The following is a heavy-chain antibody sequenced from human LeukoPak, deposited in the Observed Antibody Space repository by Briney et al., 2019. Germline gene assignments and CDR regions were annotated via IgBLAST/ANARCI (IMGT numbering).Heavy chain of an antibody. Sequence: SETLSLTCAVSGGSIIAYHWTWIRQPPGKGLERIAYINYSGSTKYNPSFKSRATISLDASQNQFSLKLNSVTAADTAVYYCARLEPYGMDVWGQGTTVTVSS. D-gene: IGHD1-14*01. CDR3: ARLEPYGMDV. J-gene: IGHJ6*02. V-gene: IGHV4-59*08. CDR2: INYSGST. CDR1: GGSIIAYH.